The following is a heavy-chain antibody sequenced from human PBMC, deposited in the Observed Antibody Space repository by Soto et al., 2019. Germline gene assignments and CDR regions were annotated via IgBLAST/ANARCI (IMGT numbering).Heavy chain of an antibody. CDR2: IYTSGST. CDR1: GGSISSYY. CDR3: ARGVVVAATNWFDP. V-gene: IGHV4-4*07. J-gene: IGHJ5*02. D-gene: IGHD2-15*01. Sequence: PSETLSLTCTGPGGSISSYYWSWIRQPAGKGLEWIGRIYTSGSTNYNPSLKSRVTMSVDTSKNQFSLKLSSVTAADTAVYYCARGVVVAATNWFDPWGQGTLVTVSS.